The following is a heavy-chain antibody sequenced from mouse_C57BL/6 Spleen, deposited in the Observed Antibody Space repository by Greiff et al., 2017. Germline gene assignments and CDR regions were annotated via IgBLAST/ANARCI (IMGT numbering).Heavy chain of an antibody. J-gene: IGHJ4*01. D-gene: IGHD2-1*01. CDR1: GFNIKDYY. Sequence: EVQLQESGAELVKPGASVKLSCTASGFNIKDYYMPWVKQRTEQGLEWIGRIDPEDGETKYAPKFQGKATITADTSSNTAYLQLSSLTSEDTAVYYCATALWYYRAMDYWGQGTSVTVAS. CDR2: IDPEDGET. V-gene: IGHV14-2*01. CDR3: ATALWYYRAMDY.